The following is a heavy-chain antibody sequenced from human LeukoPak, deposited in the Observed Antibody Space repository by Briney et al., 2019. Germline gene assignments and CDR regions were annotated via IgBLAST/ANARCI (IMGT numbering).Heavy chain of an antibody. J-gene: IGHJ4*02. D-gene: IGHD6-19*01. Sequence: GGSLRLSCAASGFTVSSNYMSWVRQAPGKGLEWVSYISSSRTVIYYADSVKGRFTISRDNAKNSLYLQMNSLRAEGTAVYYCAGGSGWLIDYWGQGTLVTVSS. CDR2: ISSSRTVI. V-gene: IGHV3-48*04. CDR3: AGGSGWLIDY. CDR1: GFTVSSNY.